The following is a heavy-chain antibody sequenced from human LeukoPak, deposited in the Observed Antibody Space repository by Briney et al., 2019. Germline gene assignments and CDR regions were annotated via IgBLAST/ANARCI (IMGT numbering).Heavy chain of an antibody. CDR3: AKGETGYCSGGSCYTEY. D-gene: IGHD2-15*01. CDR1: GFTFSSYG. CDR2: ISYDGSNK. J-gene: IGHJ4*02. Sequence: GGSLRLSCAASGFTFSSYGMQWVRQAPGKGLEWVAVISYDGSNKYYADSVKGRFTISRDNSKNTLYLQMNSLRAEDTAVCYCAKGETGYCSGGSCYTEYWGQGTLVTVSS. V-gene: IGHV3-30*18.